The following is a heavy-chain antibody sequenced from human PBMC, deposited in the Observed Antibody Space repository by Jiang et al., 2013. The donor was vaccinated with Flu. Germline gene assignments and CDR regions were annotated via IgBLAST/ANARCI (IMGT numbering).Heavy chain of an antibody. CDR3: ARDELGFLYDPNTNYYYYYGMDV. CDR2: TYYRSKWYN. V-gene: IGHV6-1*01. Sequence: QTLSLTCAISGDSVSSNSAAWNWIRRSPSRGLEWLGRTYYRSKWYNDYAVSVKSRITINPDTSKNQFSLQLNSVTPEDTAVYYCARDELGFLYDPNTNYYYYYGMDVWGQGTTVTVSS. D-gene: IGHD5/OR15-5a*01. J-gene: IGHJ6*02. CDR1: GDSVSSNSAA.